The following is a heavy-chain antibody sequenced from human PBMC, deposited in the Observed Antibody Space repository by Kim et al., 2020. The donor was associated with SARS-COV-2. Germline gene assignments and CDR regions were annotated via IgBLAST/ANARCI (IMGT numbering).Heavy chain of an antibody. CDR2: IYYNGNT. V-gene: IGHV4-39*01. CDR3: ARHQSGTYYRFDY. Sequence: SETLSLTCTVSDGSISHSSYYWSWIRQPPGKGLEWIGTIYYNGNTYYNPSLKSRVTISIDTSQNQFSLKLISVTAADAAVYYCARHQSGTYYRFDYWGQGTLVTVSS. J-gene: IGHJ4*02. D-gene: IGHD1-26*01. CDR1: DGSISHSSYY.